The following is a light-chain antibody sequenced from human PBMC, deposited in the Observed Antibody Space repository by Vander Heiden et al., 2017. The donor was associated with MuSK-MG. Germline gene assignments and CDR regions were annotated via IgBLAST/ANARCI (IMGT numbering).Light chain of an antibody. V-gene: IGLV5-45*02. CDR1: SGINVAPYW. J-gene: IGLJ3*02. CDR3: MIWNSSEWV. Sequence: QAVLTQPSSLSASPGASARLTCTLRSGINVAPYWIYWHQRKPGSPPQYLLRYKSDSAKQQGSGVPSRFSGSKDASANAAILLISGLQSEDEADYYCMIWNSSEWVFGGGTKLTVL. CDR2: YKSDSAK.